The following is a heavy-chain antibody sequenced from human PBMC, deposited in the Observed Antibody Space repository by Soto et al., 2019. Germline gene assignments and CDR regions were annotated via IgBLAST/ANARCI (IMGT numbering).Heavy chain of an antibody. CDR1: GGSISSGDYY. D-gene: IGHD3-3*01. V-gene: IGHV4-30-4*01. CDR2: IYYSGST. Sequence: SETLSLTCTVSGGSISSGDYYWSWIRQPPGKGLEWIGYIYYSGSTYYNPSLKSRVTISVDTSKNQFSLKLSSVTAADTAVYYCAAPTILYYDFWSGYYSYYYYGMDVWGQGTTVTVSS. J-gene: IGHJ6*02. CDR3: AAPTILYYDFWSGYYSYYYYGMDV.